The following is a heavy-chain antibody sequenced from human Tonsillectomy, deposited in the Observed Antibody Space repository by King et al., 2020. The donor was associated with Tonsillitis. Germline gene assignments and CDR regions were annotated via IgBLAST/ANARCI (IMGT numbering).Heavy chain of an antibody. CDR2: INPNSGGT. Sequence: VQLVQSGAEVKKPGASVKVSCKASGYTFTGYYMHWVRQAPGQGLEWMGWINPNSGGTNYAQKFQGRVTMTRDTSISTAYMELSRLRSDDTAVYYCARGGSSSSLIYYYVMDVWGQGTTLTVSS. D-gene: IGHD3-16*01. J-gene: IGHJ6*02. V-gene: IGHV1-2*02. CDR3: ARGGSSSSLIYYYVMDV. CDR1: GYTFTGYY.